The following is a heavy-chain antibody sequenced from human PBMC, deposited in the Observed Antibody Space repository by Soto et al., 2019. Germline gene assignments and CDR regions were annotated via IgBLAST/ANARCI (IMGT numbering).Heavy chain of an antibody. J-gene: IGHJ4*02. Sequence: QITLKESGPTLVKPTQTLTLTCTFSGFSLSTSGVGVGWIRQPPGKALEWLALIYWDDDKRYSPSLKSRLTITKDTSKNQVVLTMTNRDPVDTATYYCAHRRAYCGGDCYAAFDYWGQGTLVTVSS. CDR1: GFSLSTSGVG. V-gene: IGHV2-5*02. CDR3: AHRRAYCGGDCYAAFDY. D-gene: IGHD2-21*02. CDR2: IYWDDDK.